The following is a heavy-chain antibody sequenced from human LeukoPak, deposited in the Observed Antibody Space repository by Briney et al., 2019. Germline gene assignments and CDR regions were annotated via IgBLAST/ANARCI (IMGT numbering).Heavy chain of an antibody. J-gene: IGHJ4*02. CDR1: GFTFSSYA. V-gene: IGHV3-23*01. CDR2: ISGSGGST. Sequence: GGSLRLSCAASGFTFSSYAMSWVRQAPRKGLEWVSAISGSGGSTYYADSVKGRFTISRDNSKNTLYLQMNSLRAEDTAVYYCATQGKSRTEYPGYWGQGTLVTVSS. CDR3: ATQGKSRTEYPGY. D-gene: IGHD2/OR15-2a*01.